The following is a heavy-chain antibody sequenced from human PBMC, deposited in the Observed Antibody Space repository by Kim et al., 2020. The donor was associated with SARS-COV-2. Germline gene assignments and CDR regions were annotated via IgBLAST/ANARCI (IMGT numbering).Heavy chain of an antibody. Sequence: KGRFAISRDNAKHSLYLQMNSLRAEDTALYYCAKDMAHYYGSGSPPYFDYWGQGTLVTVSS. CDR3: AKDMAHYYGSGSPPYFDY. J-gene: IGHJ4*02. D-gene: IGHD3-10*01. V-gene: IGHV3-9*01.